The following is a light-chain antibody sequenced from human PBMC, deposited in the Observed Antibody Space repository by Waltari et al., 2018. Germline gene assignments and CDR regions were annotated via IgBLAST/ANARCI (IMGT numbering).Light chain of an antibody. Sequence: DVQMTQSPSTLSASVGDRVTITCRASQSVITWLAWYQQKPGKAPNLLIYRASTLETGVPSRFSGSGSGTEFTLTISSLQPDDFATYYCQQYGIYRAFGQGTKVDIK. CDR2: RAS. CDR3: QQYGIYRA. CDR1: QSVITW. V-gene: IGKV1-5*03. J-gene: IGKJ1*01.